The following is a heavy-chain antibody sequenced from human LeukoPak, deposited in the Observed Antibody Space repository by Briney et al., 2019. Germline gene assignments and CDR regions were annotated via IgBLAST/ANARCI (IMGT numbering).Heavy chain of an antibody. Sequence: PGGSLRLSCAASGFTFSSYAMSWVRQAPGKGLEWVSAISGSGGSTYYADSVKGRFTISKDNSKNTLYLQMNSLRAEDTAVYYCARGGFRRLAAAGVWGQGTLVTVSS. CDR1: GFTFSSYA. V-gene: IGHV3-23*01. CDR3: ARGGFRRLAAAGV. J-gene: IGHJ4*02. CDR2: ISGSGGST. D-gene: IGHD6-13*01.